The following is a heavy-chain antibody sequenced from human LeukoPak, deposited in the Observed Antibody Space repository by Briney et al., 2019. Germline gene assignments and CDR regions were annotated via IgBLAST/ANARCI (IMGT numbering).Heavy chain of an antibody. J-gene: IGHJ4*02. Sequence: ASVSVSCKASGYTFTDYYMHWVRQAPGQGREGMGWVNPNSGGTNYAQKFQGWVTMTRDTSISTAYMELSRLRSDDTAVYYCARGLIGTAGTGDYWGQGTLVTVSS. CDR2: VNPNSGGT. CDR1: GYTFTDYY. CDR3: ARGLIGTAGTGDY. D-gene: IGHD6-13*01. V-gene: IGHV1-2*04.